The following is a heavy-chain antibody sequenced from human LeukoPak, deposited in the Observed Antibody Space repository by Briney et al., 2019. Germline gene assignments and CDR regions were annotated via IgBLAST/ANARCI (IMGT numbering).Heavy chain of an antibody. V-gene: IGHV6-1*01. D-gene: IGHD6-13*01. Sequence: SHTLSLTYALSGDSLSSNIVAWNWLTQSPSRGLEWRGSTYYWSKRYKEYPVSVNGQMSINPQTSKHPGAAQLNSVTPEDTAVYYCGRAAGAGSGTLSYWGHGNLVTVSP. CDR2: TYYWSKRYK. J-gene: IGHJ4*01. CDR3: GRAAGAGSGTLSY. CDR1: GDSLSSNIVA.